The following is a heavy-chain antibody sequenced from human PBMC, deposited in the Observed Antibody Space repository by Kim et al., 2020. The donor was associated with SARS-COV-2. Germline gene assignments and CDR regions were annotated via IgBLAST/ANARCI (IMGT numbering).Heavy chain of an antibody. D-gene: IGHD1-26*01. CDR2: ISWNSGSI. J-gene: IGHJ3*02. CDR1: GFTFGDYA. CDR3: AKSRIVGARGAFDI. V-gene: IGHV3-9*01. Sequence: GGSLRLSCAASGFTFGDYAMHWVRQAPGKGLEWVSGISWNSGSIGYADSVKGRFTISRDNAKNSLYLQMNSLRAEDTALYYCAKSRIVGARGAFDIWGQGTMVTVSS.